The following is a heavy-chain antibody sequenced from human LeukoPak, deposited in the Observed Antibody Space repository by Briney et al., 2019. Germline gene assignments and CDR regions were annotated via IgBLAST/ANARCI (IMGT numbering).Heavy chain of an antibody. Sequence: ASVTVSCKASGYTFTSYGISWVRQAPGQGLEWMGWISAYNGNTNYAQKLQGRVTMTTDTSTSTAYMEPRSLRSDDTAVYYCARDQDYYDSSGYDYWGQGTLVTVSS. J-gene: IGHJ4*02. CDR1: GYTFTSYG. CDR3: ARDQDYYDSSGYDY. D-gene: IGHD3-22*01. V-gene: IGHV1-18*01. CDR2: ISAYNGNT.